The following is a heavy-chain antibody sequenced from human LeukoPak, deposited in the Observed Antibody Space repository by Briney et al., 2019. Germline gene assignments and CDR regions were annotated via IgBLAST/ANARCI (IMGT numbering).Heavy chain of an antibody. CDR2: IYTSGST. CDR3: ARDPSPSSHPGPHFDY. Sequence: PSETLSLTCTVSGDSISSFYWSWIRQPAGKGLEWIGRIYTSGSTNYNPSLKSRVTMSVDTSKNQFSLKLSSVTAADTAVYYCARDPSPSSHPGPHFDYWGQGTLVTVSS. J-gene: IGHJ4*02. CDR1: GDSISSFY. V-gene: IGHV4-4*07.